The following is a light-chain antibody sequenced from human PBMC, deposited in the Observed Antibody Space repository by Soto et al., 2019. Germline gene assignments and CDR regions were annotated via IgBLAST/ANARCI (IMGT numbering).Light chain of an antibody. Sequence: ILMTQSQATLSVSPGERATLSCRASQSVDSNLAWYQQKPGQAPRLLIYGASTRATGIPARFTVSGSGTEFTLPIRSMPSEDFAVSDCQQYNNWLTFGGGTKV. J-gene: IGKJ4*01. CDR2: GAS. CDR1: QSVDSN. V-gene: IGKV3-15*01. CDR3: QQYNNWLT.